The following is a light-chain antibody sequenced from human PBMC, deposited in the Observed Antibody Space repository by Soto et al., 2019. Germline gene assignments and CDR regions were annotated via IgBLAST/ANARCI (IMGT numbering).Light chain of an antibody. V-gene: IGLV1-47*02. CDR2: SNN. CDR3: AGWDDSLSGMA. CDR1: SSNIGSNY. J-gene: IGLJ2*01. Sequence: QSVLTQPPSASGTPGQRVTISCSGSSSNIGSNYVYWYQQVPGKAPKLLIYSNNERPSGVPDRFSGSKSGTSASLAISGLRSEDEGDYYCAGWDDSLSGMAFGGGTKLPVL.